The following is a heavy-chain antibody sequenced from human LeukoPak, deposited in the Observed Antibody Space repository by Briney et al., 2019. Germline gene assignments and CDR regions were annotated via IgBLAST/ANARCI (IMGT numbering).Heavy chain of an antibody. Sequence: ASVQVSCKASCYTFTSYGISWVRPAPGQGGEWMGWISSYNGNTNYPQKLQGRVTMTTDTSTSTAYMELRSLRSDDTAVYYCARDRGDGSGWYDFDYWGQGTLVTVSS. D-gene: IGHD6-19*01. J-gene: IGHJ4*02. V-gene: IGHV1-18*01. CDR2: ISSYNGNT. CDR3: ARDRGDGSGWYDFDY. CDR1: CYTFTSYG.